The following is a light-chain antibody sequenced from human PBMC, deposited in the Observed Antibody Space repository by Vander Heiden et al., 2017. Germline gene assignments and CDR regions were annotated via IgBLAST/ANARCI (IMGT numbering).Light chain of an antibody. Sequence: DPVMTQSPLSLPVTPGEPASISCTSSQSLLHSNGYTYLDWYLQKPGQSPQLLIYLVSNRASGVPDRFSGSGSGTDFTLKISRVEAEDVGIYYCMQALQTPLTFGGGTKVEIK. V-gene: IGKV2-28*01. J-gene: IGKJ4*01. CDR3: MQALQTPLT. CDR1: QSLLHSNGYTY. CDR2: LVS.